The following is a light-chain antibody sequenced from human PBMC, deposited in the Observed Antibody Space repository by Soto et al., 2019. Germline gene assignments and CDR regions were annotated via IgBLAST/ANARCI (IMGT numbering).Light chain of an antibody. CDR1: QSISSW. CDR2: KAS. CDR3: QQYGSSSPWT. J-gene: IGKJ1*01. Sequence: DIQMTQSPSTLSASVGDRVTITCRASQSISSWLAWYQQKPGKAPKLLIYKASSLETGVPSRFSGSGSGTEFTLIISSLLPDDFASYYCQQYGSSSPWTFGQGTKVEIQ. V-gene: IGKV1-5*03.